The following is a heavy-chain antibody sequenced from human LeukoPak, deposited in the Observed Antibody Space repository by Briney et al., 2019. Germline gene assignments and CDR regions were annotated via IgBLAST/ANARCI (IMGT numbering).Heavy chain of an antibody. V-gene: IGHV3-23*01. CDR3: ARGVVPDAMRYWYFDL. D-gene: IGHD2-2*01. CDR1: GFTFSSYA. CDR2: ISGSGGST. J-gene: IGHJ2*01. Sequence: GGSLRLSCAASGFTFSSYAMSWVRQAPGKGLEWVSAISGSGGSTYYADSVKGRFTISRDNSKNTLYLQMNSLRAEDTAVYYCARGVVPDAMRYWYFDLWGRGTLVTVSS.